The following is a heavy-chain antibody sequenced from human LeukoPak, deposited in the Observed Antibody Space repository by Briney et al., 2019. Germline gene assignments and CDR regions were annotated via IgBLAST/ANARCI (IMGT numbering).Heavy chain of an antibody. CDR2: ISASGGST. Sequence: GGSLRLSCAASGFAFSSNAMSWVRQAPGKGLEWVSAISASGGSTYYADSVKGRFTISRDNSKNTLYLQMNSLRAEDTAVYYCAKDHDILTGYYAPLFDYWGQGTLVTVSS. V-gene: IGHV3-23*01. J-gene: IGHJ4*02. D-gene: IGHD3-9*01. CDR1: GFAFSSNA. CDR3: AKDHDILTGYYAPLFDY.